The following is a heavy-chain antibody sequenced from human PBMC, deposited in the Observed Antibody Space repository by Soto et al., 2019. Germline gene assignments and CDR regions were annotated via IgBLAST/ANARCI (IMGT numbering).Heavy chain of an antibody. J-gene: IGHJ6*02. CDR2: ISAYNGNT. CDR3: ARDRMTTVTTAWYYGMDV. V-gene: IGHV1-18*01. CDR1: GYTFTSYG. Sequence: QVQLVQSGAEVKKPGASVKVSCKASGYTFTSYGISWVRQAPGQGLEWMGWISAYNGNTNYAQKLQGRVTMTTDTSTSTDYRELRSLRSDDTAVYYCARDRMTTVTTAWYYGMDVWGQGTTVTVSS. D-gene: IGHD4-17*01.